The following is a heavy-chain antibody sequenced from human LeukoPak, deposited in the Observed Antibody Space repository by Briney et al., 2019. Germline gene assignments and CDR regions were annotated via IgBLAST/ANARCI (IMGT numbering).Heavy chain of an antibody. D-gene: IGHD6-19*01. CDR1: GGTFSSYA. J-gene: IGHJ4*02. Sequence: GASVKVSCKASGGTFSSYAISWVRQAPGQGREWMGGIIPIFGTANYAQKFQGRVTITADESTSTAYMELSSLRSEDTAVYYCARCTRFGGWYCNDYWGQGTLVTVSS. CDR2: IIPIFGTA. CDR3: ARCTRFGGWYCNDY. V-gene: IGHV1-69*01.